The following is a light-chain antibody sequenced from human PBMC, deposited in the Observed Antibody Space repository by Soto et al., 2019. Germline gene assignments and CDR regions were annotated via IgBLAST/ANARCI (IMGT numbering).Light chain of an antibody. CDR1: QSVLYSSNNKNY. CDR2: WAS. Sequence: DIVMTQSPDSLAVSLGERATINCKSSQSVLYSSNNKNYLAWYQQKPGQPPKLLIYWASTRESGVPDRFSGSGAGTDCTLTSSSPQAEDVAVYYCQQYYSTPLTFGGGTKVEIK. V-gene: IGKV4-1*01. J-gene: IGKJ4*01. CDR3: QQYYSTPLT.